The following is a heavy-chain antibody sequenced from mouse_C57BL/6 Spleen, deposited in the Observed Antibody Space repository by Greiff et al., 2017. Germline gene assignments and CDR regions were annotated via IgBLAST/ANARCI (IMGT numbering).Heavy chain of an antibody. CDR1: GYTFTSYW. CDR3: ARGYGSSYEAMDY. J-gene: IGHJ4*01. V-gene: IGHV1-69*01. D-gene: IGHD1-1*01. Sequence: VQLQQPGAELVMPGASVKLSCKASGYTFTSYWMHWVKQRPGQGLEWIGEIDPSDSYTNYNQKFKGKSTLTVDKSSSTAYRQLSSLTSEDSAVYYCARGYGSSYEAMDYWGQGTSVTVSS. CDR2: IDPSDSYT.